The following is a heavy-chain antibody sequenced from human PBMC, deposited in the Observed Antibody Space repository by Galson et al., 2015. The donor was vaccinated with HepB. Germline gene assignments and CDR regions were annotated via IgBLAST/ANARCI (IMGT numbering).Heavy chain of an antibody. D-gene: IGHD6-13*01. CDR2: IIPILGIA. Sequence: SVKVSCKASGGTFSSYAISWVRQAPGQGLEWMGRIIPILGIANYAQKFQGRVTITADKSTSTAYMELSSLRSEDTAVYYCARTSEPIAAAGYYFDYWGQGTLVTVSS. CDR3: ARTSEPIAAAGYYFDY. CDR1: GGTFSSYA. J-gene: IGHJ4*02. V-gene: IGHV1-69*04.